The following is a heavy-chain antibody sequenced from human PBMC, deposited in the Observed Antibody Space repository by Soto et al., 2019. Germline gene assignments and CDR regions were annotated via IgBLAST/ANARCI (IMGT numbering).Heavy chain of an antibody. D-gene: IGHD1-7*01. CDR3: ARAPRELLAEGPLFLYYYYGLDV. CDR1: GGSFSDAF. CDR2: VFHTGNT. J-gene: IGHJ6*02. Sequence: QVDLQQWGAGLLKPSGTLSLTCAVSGGSFSDAFWSWVRQSPGRGLEWIGEVFHTGNTNYNPSLKSRVTLSVDTAKNQFSLRLTSVTAADSAVYYCARAPRELLAEGPLFLYYYYGLDVWGQGTTVTVSS. V-gene: IGHV4-34*12.